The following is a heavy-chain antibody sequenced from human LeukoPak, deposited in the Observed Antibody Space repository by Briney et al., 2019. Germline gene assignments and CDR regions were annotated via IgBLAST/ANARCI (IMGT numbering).Heavy chain of an antibody. J-gene: IGHJ6*03. Sequence: ASVKVSCKASGYTFTSYGISWVRQAPGQGLEWMGWISAYNGNTNYAQKLQGRVTMTTDTSTSTAYMELRSLRSDDTAVYYCARIPGRPRADYYYYYMDVWGKGTTVTVSS. CDR3: ARIPGRPRADYYYYYMDV. V-gene: IGHV1-18*01. CDR2: ISAYNGNT. D-gene: IGHD2-21*01. CDR1: GYTFTSYG.